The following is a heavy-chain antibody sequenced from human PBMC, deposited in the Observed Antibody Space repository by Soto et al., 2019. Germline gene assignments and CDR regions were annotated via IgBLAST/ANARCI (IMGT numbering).Heavy chain of an antibody. J-gene: IGHJ4*02. D-gene: IGHD1-26*01. V-gene: IGHV1-69*01. CDR3: ARWMVGATRGYFDY. CDR2: IIPIFGTA. CDR1: GGTLSSYA. Sequence: QVQLVQSGAEVKKPGSSVKVSCKASGGTLSSYAISWVRQAPGQGLEWMGGIIPIFGTANYAQKFQGRVTITADESTSTAYMELSSLRSEDTAVYYCARWMVGATRGYFDYWGQGTLVTVSS.